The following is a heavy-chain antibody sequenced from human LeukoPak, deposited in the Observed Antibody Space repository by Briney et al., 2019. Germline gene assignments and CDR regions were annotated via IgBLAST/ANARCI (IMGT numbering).Heavy chain of an antibody. Sequence: ASVKVSCKASGGTFSSYAISCVRQAPGQGLEWMGGIIPIFGTANYAQKFQSRVTITTDESTSTAYMELSSLRSEDTAVYYCARVAERLLSQYWYFDLWGRGTLVTVSS. CDR2: IIPIFGTA. V-gene: IGHV1-69*05. CDR1: GGTFSSYA. CDR3: ARVAERLLSQYWYFDL. D-gene: IGHD2-21*02. J-gene: IGHJ2*01.